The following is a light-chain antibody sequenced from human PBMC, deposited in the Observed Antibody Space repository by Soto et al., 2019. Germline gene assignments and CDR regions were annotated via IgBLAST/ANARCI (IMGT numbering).Light chain of an antibody. Sequence: QSALTQPASVSGSPGQSITISCTGTSSDVGVYNYVSWYQQHPGKVHKLMIYDVSNRPSGVSNRFSGSKSGNTASLTISGLQAEDEAEYDCSSYTSCSTAYVFASWTTVTVL. CDR1: SSDVGVYNY. CDR3: SSYTSCSTAYV. V-gene: IGLV2-14*01. CDR2: DVS. J-gene: IGLJ1*01.